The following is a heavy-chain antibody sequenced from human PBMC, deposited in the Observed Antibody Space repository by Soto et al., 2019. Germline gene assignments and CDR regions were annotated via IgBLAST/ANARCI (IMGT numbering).Heavy chain of an antibody. CDR1: GYTFTSYD. J-gene: IGHJ4*02. Sequence: QVQLVQSGAEVKKPGASVKVSCKASGYTFTSYDITWVRQATGQGLEWMGWMNPNSGNTGYAQKFQGRVTMTRNTSISTAYTELSSLRSDHTAVYYCAREKNAHGFDYWGQGTLVTVSS. CDR2: MNPNSGNT. CDR3: AREKNAHGFDY. V-gene: IGHV1-8*01.